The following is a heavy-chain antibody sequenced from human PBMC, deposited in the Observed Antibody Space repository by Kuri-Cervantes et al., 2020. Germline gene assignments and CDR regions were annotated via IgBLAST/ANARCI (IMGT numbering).Heavy chain of an antibody. Sequence: GESLKISCAASGFTFSSYWMHWVRQAPGKGLVWVSRINSDGSSTSYADSVKGRLTISRDNAKNSLYLQMNSLRAEDTAVYYCARGDGVDYWGQGTLVTVSS. CDR3: ARGDGVDY. V-gene: IGHV3-74*01. D-gene: IGHD4-17*01. CDR2: INSDGSST. J-gene: IGHJ4*02. CDR1: GFTFSSYW.